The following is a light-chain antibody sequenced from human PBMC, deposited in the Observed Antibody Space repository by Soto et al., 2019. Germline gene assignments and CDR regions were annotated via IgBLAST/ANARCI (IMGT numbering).Light chain of an antibody. Sequence: DIQMTQSPSSLSASVGDRVTITCRARQSISSYLNWYQQKPGKAPKLLIYAASSLQSGVPSRFSGSGAGTHFTLTISSLQPEDFATYYCQQSYSTPYTFGQGNKLEIK. CDR2: AAS. J-gene: IGKJ2*01. V-gene: IGKV1-39*01. CDR1: QSISSY. CDR3: QQSYSTPYT.